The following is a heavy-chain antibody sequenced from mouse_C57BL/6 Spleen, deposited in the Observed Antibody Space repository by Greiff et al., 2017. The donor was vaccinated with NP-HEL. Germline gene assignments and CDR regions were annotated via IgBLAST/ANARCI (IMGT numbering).Heavy chain of an antibody. CDR1: GFTFSSYA. J-gene: IGHJ4*01. CDR2: ISSGGDYI. CDR3: TREEAAYYSNSGAMDY. V-gene: IGHV5-9-1*02. D-gene: IGHD2-5*01. Sequence: DVKLVESGEGLVKPGGSLKLSCAASGFTFSSYAMSWVRQTPEKRLEWVAYISSGGDYIYYADTVKGRFTISRDNARNTLYLQMSSLKSEDTAMYYCTREEAAYYSNSGAMDYWGQGTSVTVSS.